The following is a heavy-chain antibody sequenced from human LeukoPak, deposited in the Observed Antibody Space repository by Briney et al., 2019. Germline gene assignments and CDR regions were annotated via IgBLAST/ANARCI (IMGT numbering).Heavy chain of an antibody. J-gene: IGHJ4*02. CDR2: ISSSSSNI. V-gene: IGHV3-48*01. CDR1: GFTFSKYA. D-gene: IGHD7-27*01. Sequence: PGGSLRLSCAASGFTFSKYAMNWVRQAPGKGLEWISYISSSSSNIYYADPVKGRFTISRDNAKNSLYLQVNSLRAEDTAVFYCARDATGDPDYWGQGTLVTVSS. CDR3: ARDATGDPDY.